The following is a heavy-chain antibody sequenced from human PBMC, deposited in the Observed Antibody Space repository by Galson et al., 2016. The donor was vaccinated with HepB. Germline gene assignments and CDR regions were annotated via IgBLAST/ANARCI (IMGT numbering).Heavy chain of an antibody. CDR2: LWYDGTNK. CDR3: VRDFPQPTVTNPFDY. V-gene: IGHV3-33*01. J-gene: IGHJ4*02. D-gene: IGHD4-17*01. CDR1: GFTFRAYG. Sequence: SLRLSCATSGFTFRAYGMHWVRQAPGKGLGWVAVLWYDGTNKYYADSVKGRFTIFRGNSKNTLYLQMDSLRAEDTDLYYCVRDFPQPTVTNPFDYWGQGRAVTVS.